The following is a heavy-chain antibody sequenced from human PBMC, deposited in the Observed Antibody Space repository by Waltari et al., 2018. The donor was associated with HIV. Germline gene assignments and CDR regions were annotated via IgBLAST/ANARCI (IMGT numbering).Heavy chain of an antibody. CDR1: GYTFTSYY. J-gene: IGHJ4*02. Sequence: QVQLVQSGAEVKKPGASVKVSCTPSGYTFTSYYVHWVRQAPGQGLEWMGIINPSGGSTSYAQKFQGRVTMTRDTSTSTVYMELSSLRSEDTAVYYCARGSIHYYDSSGYYLDYWGQGTLVTVSS. CDR3: ARGSIHYYDSSGYYLDY. D-gene: IGHD3-22*01. V-gene: IGHV1-46*01. CDR2: INPSGGST.